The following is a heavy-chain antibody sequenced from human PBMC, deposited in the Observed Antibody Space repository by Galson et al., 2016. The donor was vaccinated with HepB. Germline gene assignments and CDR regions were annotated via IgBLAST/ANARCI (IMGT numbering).Heavy chain of an antibody. CDR2: IKDHGGEK. V-gene: IGHV3-7*03. CDR1: GFTFSIYG. D-gene: IGHD2-15*01. J-gene: IGHJ4*02. CDR3: ARFTRRIAGDY. Sequence: SLRLSCAASGFTFSIYGMHWVRQAPGKGLEWVANIKDHGGEKYYVDSVKGRFTISRDNAKNSLYLQMNSLRAEDTAVYYCARFTRRIAGDYWGQGTLVTVSS.